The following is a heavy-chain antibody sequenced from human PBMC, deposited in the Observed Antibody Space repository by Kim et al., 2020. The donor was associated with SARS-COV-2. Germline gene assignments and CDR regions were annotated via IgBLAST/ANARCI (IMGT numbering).Heavy chain of an antibody. V-gene: IGHV1-69*04. CDR1: GDTFNNYG. CDR2: IIPNDGIV. CDR3: ARGRLNDYGDLELDY. J-gene: IGHJ4*02. D-gene: IGHD4-17*01. Sequence: SVKVSCKASGDTFNNYGISWVRQAPGQGLEWMGRIIPNDGIVNYAQKFQDSVTMTADKSTSTVYMDLRSLRSDDTAVYYCARGRLNDYGDLELDYWGQGTLVTVSS.